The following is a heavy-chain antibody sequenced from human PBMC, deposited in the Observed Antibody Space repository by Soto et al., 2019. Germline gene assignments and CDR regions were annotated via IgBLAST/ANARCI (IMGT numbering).Heavy chain of an antibody. CDR3: AKDRAGSYYSFEDNLVPPLITDAFDI. CDR2: ISGSGGST. Sequence: GGSLRLSCAASGFTFSSYAMSWVRQAPGKGLEWVSAISGSGGSTYYADSVKGRFTISRDNSKNTLYLQMNSLRAEDTAVYYCAKDRAGSYYSFEDNLVPPLITDAFDIWGQGTMVTVSS. D-gene: IGHD3-10*01. V-gene: IGHV3-23*01. CDR1: GFTFSSYA. J-gene: IGHJ3*02.